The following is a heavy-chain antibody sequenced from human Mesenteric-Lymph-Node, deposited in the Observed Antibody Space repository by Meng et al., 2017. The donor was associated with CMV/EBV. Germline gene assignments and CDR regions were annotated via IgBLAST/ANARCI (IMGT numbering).Heavy chain of an antibody. Sequence: GESLKISCTASGFTFGDYAMSWVRQAPGKGLEWVGFIRSKAYGGTTEYAASVKGRFTISRDDSKSIAYLQMNSLKTEDTAVYYCTRRSTDDSSGYFSWGQGTLVTVSS. CDR2: IRSKAYGGTT. V-gene: IGHV3-49*04. D-gene: IGHD3-22*01. J-gene: IGHJ5*02. CDR1: GFTFGDYA. CDR3: TRRSTDDSSGYFS.